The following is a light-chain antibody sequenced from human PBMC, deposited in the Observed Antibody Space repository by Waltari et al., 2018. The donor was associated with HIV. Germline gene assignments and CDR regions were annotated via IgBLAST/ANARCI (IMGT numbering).Light chain of an antibody. V-gene: IGLV3-1*01. CDR3: QAWDSNTAHVL. CDR2: QDR. J-gene: IGLJ2*01. CDR1: KLGDKY. Sequence: SSDLPQPPSVSVSPGQTASITCPGDKLGDKYASWYQQKAGQAPVLVIFQDRQRPSGTPDRFSGSNAGNTATLTISGTQAMDEADYYCQAWDSNTAHVLFGGGTKVTVL.